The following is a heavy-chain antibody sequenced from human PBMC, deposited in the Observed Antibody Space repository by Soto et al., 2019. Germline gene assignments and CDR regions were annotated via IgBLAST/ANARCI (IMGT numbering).Heavy chain of an antibody. CDR2: INPNSGGT. CDR3: ARALGRYCSGGSCSGAFDI. Sequence: QVQLVQSGAEVKKPGASVKVSCKASGYTFTGYYMHWVRQAPGQGLEWMGWINPNSGGTNYAQKFQGWVTITRDTSISTAYMELSRLRSDDTAVYYCARALGRYCSGGSCSGAFDIWGQGTMVTVSS. D-gene: IGHD2-15*01. V-gene: IGHV1-2*04. J-gene: IGHJ3*02. CDR1: GYTFTGYY.